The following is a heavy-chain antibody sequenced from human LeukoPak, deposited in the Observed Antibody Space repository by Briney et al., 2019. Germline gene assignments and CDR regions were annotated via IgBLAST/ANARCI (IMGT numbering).Heavy chain of an antibody. Sequence: SPGGSLRLSCAASGFTFSNAWMSWVRQAPGKGLEWVGRIKSKSDGGTTDCAAPVKGRFSISRDDSKNTLYLQMNSLKIEDTAVYYCTTDHTLTGGTVGANYNCWGQGTLVTVSS. CDR2: IKSKSDGGTT. J-gene: IGHJ4*02. D-gene: IGHD1-26*01. CDR3: TTDHTLTGGTVGANYNC. CDR1: GFTFSNAW. V-gene: IGHV3-15*01.